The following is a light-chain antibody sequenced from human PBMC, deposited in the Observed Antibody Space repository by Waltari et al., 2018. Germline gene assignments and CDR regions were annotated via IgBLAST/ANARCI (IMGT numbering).Light chain of an antibody. Sequence: EIVLTQSPGTLSLSPGERATLSCRASQSVSSSYLAWYQQKPGQAPRLLIYVSSSSATGIPDRFSGSVSGTDFTLTISRLEPEDFAVYYCQQYGSSPQTFGQGTKVEIK. J-gene: IGKJ1*01. CDR1: QSVSSSY. V-gene: IGKV3-20*01. CDR3: QQYGSSPQT. CDR2: VSS.